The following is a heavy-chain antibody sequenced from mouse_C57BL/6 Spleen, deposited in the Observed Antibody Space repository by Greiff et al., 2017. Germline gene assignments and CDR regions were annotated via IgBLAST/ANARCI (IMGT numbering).Heavy chain of an antibody. Sequence: EVQLQQSGPVLVKPGASVKMSCKASGYTFTDYYMNWVKQSHGKSLEWIGVINPYNGGTSYNQKFKGKATLTVDKSSSTAYMELNSLTSEDSAVYYCARRELRSFDYWGQGTTLTVSS. V-gene: IGHV1-19*01. CDR2: INPYNGGT. D-gene: IGHD1-1*01. J-gene: IGHJ2*01. CDR1: GYTFTDYY. CDR3: ARRELRSFDY.